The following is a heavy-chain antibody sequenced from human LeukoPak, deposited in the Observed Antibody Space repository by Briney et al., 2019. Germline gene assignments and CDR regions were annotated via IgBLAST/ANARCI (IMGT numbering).Heavy chain of an antibody. CDR3: ARGIDY. J-gene: IGHJ4*02. Sequence: SETLSLTCAVYGGSFSGYYWSWIRQPPGKGLEWIGEINHSGSTNYNPSLKSRVTISVDTAKNQFSLKLSSVTAADTAVYYCARGIDYWGQGTLVTLSS. CDR2: INHSGST. CDR1: GGSFSGYY. V-gene: IGHV4-34*01.